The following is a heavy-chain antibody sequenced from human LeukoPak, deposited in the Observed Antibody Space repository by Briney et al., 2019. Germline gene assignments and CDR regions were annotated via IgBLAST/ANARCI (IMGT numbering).Heavy chain of an antibody. Sequence: PGGTLRLSCAASGVTFSNYWRHWVRQAPGKGLEWVSRINSDGSSTSYADSVKGRFTISRDNAKNTLYLQMNSLRAEDTAVYYCAKGAGVVVVVVGYDYWGQGTLVTVSS. CDR1: GVTFSNYW. CDR3: AKGAGVVVVVVGYDY. V-gene: IGHV3-74*01. J-gene: IGHJ4*02. D-gene: IGHD2-15*01. CDR2: INSDGSST.